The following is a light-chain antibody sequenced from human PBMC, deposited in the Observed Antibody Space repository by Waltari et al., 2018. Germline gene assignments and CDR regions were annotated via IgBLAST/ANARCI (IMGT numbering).Light chain of an antibody. CDR3: LQSNIYPLT. J-gene: IGKJ1*01. CDR2: GAS. Sequence: DIQMTQSPSSLSASVGDRVTITGRASQGIRNDLRWFQQRPGKAPKRLIYGASNLESGVPSRFSGSGSGTEFTLTVSSLRPEDFATYFCLQSNIYPLTFGQGTKVEI. CDR1: QGIRND. V-gene: IGKV1-17*01.